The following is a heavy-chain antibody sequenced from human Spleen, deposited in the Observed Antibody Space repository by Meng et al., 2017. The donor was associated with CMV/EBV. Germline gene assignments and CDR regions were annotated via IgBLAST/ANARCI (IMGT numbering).Heavy chain of an antibody. Sequence: QVQLVQSGDAVTKPGASGKVSCTASAYTFIGYSMHWVRQVPGPGLEWMGWINPNSGGTNYAQKFQGRVTRPSDTSISTAYMELIRMKSHDTAVYYGARDSYYYDSSAPGAPWGQGTLVTVSS. V-gene: IGHV1-2*02. CDR2: INPNSGGT. J-gene: IGHJ5*02. CDR3: ARDSYYYDSSAPGAP. D-gene: IGHD3-22*01. CDR1: AYTFIGYS.